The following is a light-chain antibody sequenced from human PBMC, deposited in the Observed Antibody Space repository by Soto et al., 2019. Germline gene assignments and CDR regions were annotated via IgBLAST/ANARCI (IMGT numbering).Light chain of an antibody. CDR3: QQSTGIPYT. CDR2: AAS. CDR1: QTIDTY. J-gene: IGKJ2*01. Sequence: DIQMTQSPSSLSASVGDRVTITCRASQTIDTYLNWYQQNPGQAPKLLIYAASTLQTGVPSRFSGSGSGTEFTLTISSLQPEDFATYYCQQSTGIPYTFGQGTKLEIK. V-gene: IGKV1-39*01.